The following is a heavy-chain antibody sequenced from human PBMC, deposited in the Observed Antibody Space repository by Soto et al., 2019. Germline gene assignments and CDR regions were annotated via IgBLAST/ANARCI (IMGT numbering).Heavy chain of an antibody. CDR1: GGSFSGYY. J-gene: IGHJ5*02. CDR2: IDHSGYT. CDR3: ARARDWFDP. V-gene: IGHV4-34*01. Sequence: SETLSLTCAVYGGSFSGYYWDWIRQPPGKGLEWIGEIDHSGYTNYNPSLKSRVTISVDTSKNQFSLRLTSVTAADTAVYYCARARDWFDPWGQGTLVTVAS.